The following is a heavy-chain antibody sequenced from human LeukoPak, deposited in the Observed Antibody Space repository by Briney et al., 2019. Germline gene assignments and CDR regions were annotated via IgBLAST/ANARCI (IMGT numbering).Heavy chain of an antibody. CDR2: LSRTSIYI. CDR1: GFTFSSYG. D-gene: IGHD3-10*01. V-gene: IGHV3-21*01. CDR3: ARERGYLWFGRYFDY. Sequence: GGSLRLSCAASGFTFSSYGMHWVRQAPGKGLEWVSSLSRTSIYIYYADSVKGRFTISRDNAKNSLYLQMNSLRAEDTAVYYCARERGYLWFGRYFDYWGQGTLVTVSS. J-gene: IGHJ4*02.